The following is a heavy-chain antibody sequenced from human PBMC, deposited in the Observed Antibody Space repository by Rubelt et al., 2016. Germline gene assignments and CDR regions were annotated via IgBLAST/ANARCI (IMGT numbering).Heavy chain of an antibody. V-gene: IGHV4-61*02. J-gene: IGHJ4*02. CDR1: GGSISSSSYY. D-gene: IGHD6-13*01. Sequence: QLQLQESGPGLVKPSETLSLTCTVSGGSISSSSYYWGWIRQPAGKGLEWIGRIYTSGSTNYNPSLKSRVTMSVDTSKNQFSLKLSSVTAADTAVYYGARESEQQLGNFDYWGQGTLVTVSS. CDR3: ARESEQQLGNFDY. CDR2: IYTSGST.